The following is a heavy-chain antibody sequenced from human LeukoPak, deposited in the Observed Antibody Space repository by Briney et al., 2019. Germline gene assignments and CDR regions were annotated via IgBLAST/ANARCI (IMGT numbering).Heavy chain of an antibody. D-gene: IGHD4-17*01. CDR1: GFTFSQYY. J-gene: IGHJ4*02. Sequence: GGSLRLSCAASGFTFSQYYMSWIRQAPGKGLEWISYISDSGRTIYYADSVKGRFTISRDNGKNSLYLQMNSLRAEDTAVYYCARDRLHYGEYEKTFDYWGQGTLVTVSS. CDR2: ISDSGRTI. CDR3: ARDRLHYGEYEKTFDY. V-gene: IGHV3-11*04.